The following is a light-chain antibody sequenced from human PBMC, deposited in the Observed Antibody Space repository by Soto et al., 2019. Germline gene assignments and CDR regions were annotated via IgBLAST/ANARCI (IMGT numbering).Light chain of an antibody. CDR3: SSYTSSSTLVV. V-gene: IGLV2-14*01. J-gene: IGLJ2*01. Sequence: QSALTQPASVSGSPGQSITISCTGTSSDVGGYNYVSWYQQHPGKAPKLMIYDVSNRPSGVPTRFSGSKSGNTASLTISGLQAEDEADYYCSSYTSSSTLVVFGGGTKLTVL. CDR1: SSDVGGYNY. CDR2: DVS.